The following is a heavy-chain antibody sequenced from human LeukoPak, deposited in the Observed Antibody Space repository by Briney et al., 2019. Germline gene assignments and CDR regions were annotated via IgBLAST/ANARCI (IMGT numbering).Heavy chain of an antibody. CDR1: GFTFSSYV. V-gene: IGHV3-23*01. J-gene: IGHJ5*02. Sequence: GSLRLSCAASGFTFSSYVMNWVRQAPGKGLEWVSVVSGGGGSTYYADSVKGRFTISRDNSKNTLFLQMNSLRAEDTAVYYCAKGGYCSSTSCYVGWFDPWGQGTLVTVSS. CDR3: AKGGYCSSTSCYVGWFDP. D-gene: IGHD2-2*01. CDR2: VSGGGGST.